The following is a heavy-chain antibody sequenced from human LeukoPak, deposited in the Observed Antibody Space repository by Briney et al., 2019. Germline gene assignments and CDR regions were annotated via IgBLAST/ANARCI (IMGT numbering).Heavy chain of an antibody. CDR3: TTDLRS. CDR1: GFTFGDYA. CDR2: IRSKAYGGTT. V-gene: IGHV3-49*04. J-gene: IGHJ5*02. Sequence: GRSLRLSCTASGFTFGDYAMSWVRQAPGKGLEWVGFIRSKAYGGTTEYAASVKGRFTISRDDSKNTLYLQMNSLRIEDTALYYCTTDLRSWGQGILVTVSS.